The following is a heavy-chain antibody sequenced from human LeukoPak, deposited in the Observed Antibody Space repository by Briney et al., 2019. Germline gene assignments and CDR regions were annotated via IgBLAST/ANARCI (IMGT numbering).Heavy chain of an antibody. CDR3: AKIYGDSPYSDY. CDR1: GGSFSGYY. CDR2: INHSGST. D-gene: IGHD4-17*01. V-gene: IGHV4-34*01. J-gene: IGHJ4*02. Sequence: SETLSLTCAVYGGSFSGYYWSWIRQPPGKGLEWIGEINHSGSTNYNPSLKSRVTISVDTSKNQFSLKLSSVTAADTAVYYCAKIYGDSPYSDYWGQGTLVTVSS.